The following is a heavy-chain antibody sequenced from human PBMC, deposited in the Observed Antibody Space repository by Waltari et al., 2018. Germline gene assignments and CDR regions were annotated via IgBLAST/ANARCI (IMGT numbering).Heavy chain of an antibody. J-gene: IGHJ4*02. CDR2: ISSSGNTI. D-gene: IGHD2-15*01. CDR3: ARNIVEGSRDY. Sequence: EVQLVESGGGLVLPGGSLRLACHASGLPFISYNMYWVRQAPGKGLEWVSYISSSGNTIYYADSVKGRFTISRDNAKNSLYLQMNSLRADDTAVYSCARNIVEGSRDYWGQGTLVTVSS. V-gene: IGHV3-48*04. CDR1: GLPFISYN.